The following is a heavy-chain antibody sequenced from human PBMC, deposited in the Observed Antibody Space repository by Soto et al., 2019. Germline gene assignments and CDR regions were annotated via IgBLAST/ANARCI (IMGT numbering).Heavy chain of an antibody. Sequence: QVQLVQSGAEVKKPGSSVKVSCKAYGGTFSSYAISWVRQAPGQGLEWMGGIIPIFGTANYAQKFQGRVTITADESTSTAYMELSSLRSEDTAVYYCARTGARFPSYYFDYWGQGTLVTVSS. CDR3: ARTGARFPSYYFDY. D-gene: IGHD3-10*01. CDR2: IIPIFGTA. V-gene: IGHV1-69*01. CDR1: GGTFSSYA. J-gene: IGHJ4*02.